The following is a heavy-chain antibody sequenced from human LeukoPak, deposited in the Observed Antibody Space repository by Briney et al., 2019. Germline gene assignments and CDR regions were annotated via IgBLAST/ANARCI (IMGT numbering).Heavy chain of an antibody. D-gene: IGHD5-18*01. J-gene: IGHJ3*02. CDR2: ISAYNGNR. Sequence: ASVKVSCKASAYRYISYGINWVRQVPGQGLEWMGWISAYNGNRKYAQNLQDRVALSIDTSTTTAQMELRSLTSDDTGVYYCAREVDRALVPGAFDIWGQGTMVTVSS. V-gene: IGHV1-18*01. CDR3: AREVDRALVPGAFDI. CDR1: AYRYISYG.